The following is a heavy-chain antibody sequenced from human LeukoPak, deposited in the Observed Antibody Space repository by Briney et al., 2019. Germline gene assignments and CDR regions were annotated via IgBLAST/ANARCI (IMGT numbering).Heavy chain of an antibody. J-gene: IGHJ3*02. V-gene: IGHV4-59*01. Sequence: PSETLSLTCSVSGDSINSYYWGWIRQPPGKGLEWIGYIYYSGSTNYNPSLKSRLTISVDTSKNQFSLKLGSVTAADTAVYYCARLTKRNDPFAIWGQGTMVTVSS. CDR3: ARLTKRNDPFAI. CDR1: GDSINSYY. D-gene: IGHD1-14*01. CDR2: IYYSGST.